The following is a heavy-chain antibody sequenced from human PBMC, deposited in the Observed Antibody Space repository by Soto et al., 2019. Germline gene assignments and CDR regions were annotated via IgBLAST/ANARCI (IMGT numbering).Heavy chain of an antibody. V-gene: IGHV3-21*01. Sequence: EVQLVESGGGLVKPGGSLRLSCAASGFTFSSYSMNWVRQAPGKGLEWVSSISSSSSYIYYADSVKGRFTISRDNAKKSLYLQMNSLRAEDTAVYYCARDKGDIRGNYYGMDVWGQGTTVTVSS. D-gene: IGHD5-12*01. J-gene: IGHJ6*02. CDR3: ARDKGDIRGNYYGMDV. CDR1: GFTFSSYS. CDR2: ISSSSSYI.